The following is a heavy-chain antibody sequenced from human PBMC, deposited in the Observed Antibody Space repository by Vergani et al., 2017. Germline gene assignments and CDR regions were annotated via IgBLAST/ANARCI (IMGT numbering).Heavy chain of an antibody. J-gene: IGHJ4*02. CDR1: GFSLSNARMG. V-gene: IGHV2-26*01. D-gene: IGHD1-1*01. CDR2: IFSNDEK. Sequence: QVTLKESGPVLVKPTETLTLTCTVSGFSLSNARMGVSWIRQPPGKALEWLAHIFSNDEKSYSTSLKSRLTISKDTSKSQVVLTMTNMDPVDTATYYCARIRAYMGTYYFDYWGQGTLVTVSS. CDR3: ARIRAYMGTYYFDY.